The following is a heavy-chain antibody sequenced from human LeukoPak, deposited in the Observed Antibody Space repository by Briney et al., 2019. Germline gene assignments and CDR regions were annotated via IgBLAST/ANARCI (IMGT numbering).Heavy chain of an antibody. Sequence: ASVKVSCKASGYTFTSYYMHWVRQAPGQGLEWMGIINPSGGSTSYAQKFQGRVTMTRDTSTSTVYMELSSLRSEDTAVYYCARVLIGATANLDYYYGMDVWGQGTTVTVSS. D-gene: IGHD2-21*02. J-gene: IGHJ6*02. CDR3: ARVLIGATANLDYYYGMDV. V-gene: IGHV1-46*01. CDR2: INPSGGST. CDR1: GYTFTSYY.